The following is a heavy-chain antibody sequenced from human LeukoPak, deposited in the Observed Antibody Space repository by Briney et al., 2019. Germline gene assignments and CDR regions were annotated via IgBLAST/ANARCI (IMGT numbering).Heavy chain of an antibody. D-gene: IGHD3-16*01. J-gene: IGHJ4*02. CDR2: ITNDGSST. CDR1: GLTFSSHW. CDR3: ATQQGGSPAY. V-gene: IGHV3-74*01. Sequence: RGGSLRLSCAASGLTFSSHWMHWVRQAPGKGLVWVSRITNDGSSTTYADSVKGRFTISRDNAKNMLYLQVNSLRAEDTAVYYCATQQGGSPAYWGQGTLVTVSS.